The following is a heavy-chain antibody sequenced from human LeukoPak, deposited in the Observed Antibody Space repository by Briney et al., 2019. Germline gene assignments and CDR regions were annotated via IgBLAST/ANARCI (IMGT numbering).Heavy chain of an antibody. D-gene: IGHD5-24*01. V-gene: IGHV4-39*07. Sequence: SETLSLTCTVSGGPISSSSYYWGWIRQPPGKGLEWIGSIYYSGSTYYNPSLKSRVTISVGTSKNQFSLKLSSVTAADTAVYYCARGSRDGYNWFYWGQGTLVTVSS. CDR1: GGPISSSSYY. CDR2: IYYSGST. CDR3: ARGSRDGYNWFY. J-gene: IGHJ4*02.